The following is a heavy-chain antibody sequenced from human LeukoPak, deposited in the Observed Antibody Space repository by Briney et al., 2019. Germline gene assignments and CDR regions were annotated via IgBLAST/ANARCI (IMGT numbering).Heavy chain of an antibody. J-gene: IGHJ4*02. CDR2: MNPNSGNT. Sequence: ASVKVSCKASGYTFTSYDINWVRQATGQGLEWMGWMNPNSGNTGYAQKFQGRVTITRNTSISTASMELSSLRSEDTAVYYCARGCLWFGELPDYWGQGTLVTVSS. V-gene: IGHV1-8*03. D-gene: IGHD3-10*01. CDR1: GYTFTSYD. CDR3: ARGCLWFGELPDY.